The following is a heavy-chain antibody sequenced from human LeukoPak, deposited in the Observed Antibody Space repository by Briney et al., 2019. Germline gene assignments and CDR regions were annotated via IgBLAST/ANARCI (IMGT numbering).Heavy chain of an antibody. Sequence: GGSLRLSCAASGFTFSSYAMSWVRKAPGKGLEWVSAISGSGGSTYYADSVKGRFTISRDNAKNSLYLQMNSLRAEDTAVYYCARDGERFLEWLLNYYYYYYMDVWGKGTTVTVSS. CDR1: GFTFSSYA. CDR2: ISGSGGST. D-gene: IGHD3-3*01. CDR3: ARDGERFLEWLLNYYYYYYMDV. J-gene: IGHJ6*03. V-gene: IGHV3-23*01.